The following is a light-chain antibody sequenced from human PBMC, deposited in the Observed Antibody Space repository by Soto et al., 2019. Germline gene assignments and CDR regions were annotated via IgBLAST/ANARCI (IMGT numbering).Light chain of an antibody. J-gene: IGLJ1*01. CDR3: HVWDTISDHYV. CDR1: NIESKS. CDR2: VDS. V-gene: IGLV3-21*02. Sequence: SYELAQPPSVSVAPGQTARITCGGNNIESKSVHWYQQRPGQAPVLVIYVDSDRPSGIPDRFSASTSGNTAALTISRVEAGDEADYYCHVWDTISDHYVFGSWTKVTV.